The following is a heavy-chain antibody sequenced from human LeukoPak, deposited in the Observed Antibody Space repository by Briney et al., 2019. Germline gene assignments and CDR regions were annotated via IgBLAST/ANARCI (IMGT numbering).Heavy chain of an antibody. V-gene: IGHV5-51*02. CDR2: IYPSLSHT. CDR3: ARHTTAMATHY. D-gene: IGHD5-18*01. J-gene: IGHJ4*02. Sequence: GESLKISCKRSGDSFTSYWTGWVRHMPGKGMEWRWIIYPSLSHTTYRPSFQSQVTMPAGKSIRTTYLQWSSLKASYTAMYYCARHTTAMATHYWGQGTLVTVSS. CDR1: GDSFTSYW.